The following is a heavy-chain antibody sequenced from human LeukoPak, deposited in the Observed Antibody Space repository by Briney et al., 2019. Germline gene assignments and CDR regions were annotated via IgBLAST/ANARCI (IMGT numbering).Heavy chain of an antibody. CDR1: GYTFTSYD. V-gene: IGHV1-8*01. D-gene: IGHD1-1*01. CDR3: ARGPIYPTSGDYPNYYFDY. CDR2: MNPNSGVT. J-gene: IGHJ4*02. Sequence: ASVKVSCKASGYTFTSYDINWVRQASGQGLEWMGWMNPNSGVTGYAQKFQGRVSMTRDTSISTAYMELSSLRSEDAAVYYCARGPIYPTSGDYPNYYFDYWGRGTLVTVSS.